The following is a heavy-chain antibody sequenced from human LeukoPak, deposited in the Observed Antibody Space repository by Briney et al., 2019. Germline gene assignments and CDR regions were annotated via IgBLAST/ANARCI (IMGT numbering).Heavy chain of an antibody. D-gene: IGHD3-10*01. CDR3: ARDGTFYYGSGSYYNPNWFDP. J-gene: IGHJ5*02. V-gene: IGHV3-74*01. Sequence: GGSLRLSCAASGFTFSTYWMHWVCQAPGTGLVWVSLISSDGSNTNYADSVKGRFTISRDNAKNTLYLQMNSLRAEDTAVYYCARDGTFYYGSGSYYNPNWFDPWGQGTLVTVSS. CDR1: GFTFSTYW. CDR2: ISSDGSNT.